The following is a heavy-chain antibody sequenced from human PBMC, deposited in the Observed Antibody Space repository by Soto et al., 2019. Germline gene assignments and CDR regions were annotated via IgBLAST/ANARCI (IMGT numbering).Heavy chain of an antibody. D-gene: IGHD3-10*01. V-gene: IGHV4-59*12. CDR1: GGSISRYY. J-gene: IGHJ4*02. Sequence: SETLSLTCTVSGGSISRYYWSWIRQPPGKGLEWIGYMYNTGSTVYNPSFKSRVTISVDTSKNQFSLKLSSVTAADTAVYYCATGFASDKVDSWGQGTLVTVSS. CDR2: MYNTGST. CDR3: ATGFASDKVDS.